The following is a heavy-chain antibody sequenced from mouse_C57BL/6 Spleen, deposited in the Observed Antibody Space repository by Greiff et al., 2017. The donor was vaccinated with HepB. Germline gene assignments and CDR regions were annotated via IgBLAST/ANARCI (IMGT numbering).Heavy chain of an antibody. V-gene: IGHV1-53*01. D-gene: IGHD2-3*01. CDR3: ARGYDGYLYAMDY. J-gene: IGHJ4*01. CDR2: INPSNGGT. CDR1: GYTFTSYW. Sequence: QVQLKESGTELVKPGASVKLSCKASGYTFTSYWMHWVKQRPGQGLEWIGNINPSNGGTNYNEKFKSKATLTVDKSSSTAYMQLSSLTSEYSAVYYCARGYDGYLYAMDYWGQGTSVTVSS.